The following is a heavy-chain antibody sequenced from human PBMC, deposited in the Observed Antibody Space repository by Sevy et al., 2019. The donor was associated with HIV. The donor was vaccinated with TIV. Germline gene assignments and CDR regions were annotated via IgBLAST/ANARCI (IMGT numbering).Heavy chain of an antibody. J-gene: IGHJ3*02. CDR1: GFTFRNYV. V-gene: IGHV3-23*01. Sequence: GESLKISCAASGFTFRNYVMNWVRQPPGKGLEWVSVISDGGGTTYYADSVKGRFTISRDDSKSTLYLQMNSLRVEDTAGYFCAKRVAGALAALDIWGQGTMVTVSS. D-gene: IGHD3-10*01. CDR2: ISDGGGTT. CDR3: AKRVAGALAALDI.